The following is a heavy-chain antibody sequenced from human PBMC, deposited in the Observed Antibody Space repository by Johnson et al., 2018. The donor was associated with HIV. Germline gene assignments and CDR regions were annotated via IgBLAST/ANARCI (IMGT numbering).Heavy chain of an antibody. CDR1: GFTFSSYA. V-gene: IGHV3-30-3*01. J-gene: IGHJ3*02. D-gene: IGHD1-26*01. CDR2: ISYDGSNK. Sequence: QVQLVESGGGVVQPGRSLRLSCAASGFTFSSYAMHWVRQAPGKGLEWVAVISYDGSNKYYADSVKGRFTISRDNSKNTLYLQMNSLRAEDTALYYCARGGGTYLEPFDIWGQGTMVTVSS. CDR3: ARGGGTYLEPFDI.